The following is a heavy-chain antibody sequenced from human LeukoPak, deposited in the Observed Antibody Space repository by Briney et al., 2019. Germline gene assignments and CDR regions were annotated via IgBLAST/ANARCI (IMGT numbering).Heavy chain of an antibody. V-gene: IGHV4-59*08. D-gene: IGHD2-21*01. CDR3: ARHLNNCGDDCYIFDY. J-gene: IGHJ4*02. CDR1: GGSIFSYY. CDR2: IYYSGST. Sequence: SETLSLTCTVSGGSIFSYYWSWIRQPPGKGLEWMGSIYYSGSTNYNPSLKSRVTISVDTSKTQFSLRVSSVTAADTAVYYCARHLNNCGDDCYIFDYWGQGTLVTVSS.